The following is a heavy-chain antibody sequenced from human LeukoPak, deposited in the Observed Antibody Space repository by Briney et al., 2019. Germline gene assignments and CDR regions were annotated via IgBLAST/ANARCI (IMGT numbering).Heavy chain of an antibody. CDR3: AREARAAAGVMDV. D-gene: IGHD6-13*01. CDR2: INYSGST. J-gene: IGHJ6*02. CDR1: GGYISGSSYH. Sequence: PSETLSLTCTVSGGYISGSSYHWGWIRQPPGKGLEWIGSINYSGSTYYNPSLESRVTMSVDTSKNQFSLKVTSVTAADTAVYYCAREARAAAGVMDVWGQGTTVTVSS. V-gene: IGHV4-39*02.